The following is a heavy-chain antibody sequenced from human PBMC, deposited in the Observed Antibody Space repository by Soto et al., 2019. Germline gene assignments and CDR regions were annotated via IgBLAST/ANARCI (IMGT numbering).Heavy chain of an antibody. CDR3: ARHPALETLVY. CDR2: IFPGNSET. V-gene: IGHV5-51*01. Sequence: GESLKISCQVSGYNFVTQWIGWVRQMPGEGLEWMGIIFPGNSETIYSPSFQGQVTISVDRSVSTTYLQWNTLKASDSAMYFCARHPALETLVYWGPGTLLTVSS. CDR1: GYNFVTQW. J-gene: IGHJ4*02.